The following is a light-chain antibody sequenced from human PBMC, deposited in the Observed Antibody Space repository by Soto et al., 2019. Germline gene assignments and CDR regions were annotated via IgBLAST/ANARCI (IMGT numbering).Light chain of an antibody. CDR2: AAS. V-gene: IGKV1-9*01. J-gene: IGKJ3*01. Sequence: IQLTQSPSSLSASVGDRVTITCRASQGISSYLAWYQQKPGKAPKLLIYAASTLQSGVPSRFSGSESGTDFTLTISSLQPEDFATYYCQQLNSYPCTFGPGTKVDI. CDR1: QGISSY. CDR3: QQLNSYPCT.